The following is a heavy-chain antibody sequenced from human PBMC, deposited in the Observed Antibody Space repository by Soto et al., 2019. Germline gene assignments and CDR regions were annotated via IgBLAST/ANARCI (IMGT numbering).Heavy chain of an antibody. CDR2: ISGSGDVT. V-gene: IGHV3-23*01. CDR1: GFTFSNYA. CDR3: ASHNYYNADRRSSPLDY. D-gene: IGHD3-10*01. Sequence: EVHLLESGGGLVQPGGSLRLSCAASGFTFSNYAMSWVRQAPGKGLEWVSAISGSGDVTPYADSVKGRFIISRDNSKTTLYLQMNRLRAEDTAVYFCASHNYYNADRRSSPLDYWGPGTLVTVSS. J-gene: IGHJ4*02.